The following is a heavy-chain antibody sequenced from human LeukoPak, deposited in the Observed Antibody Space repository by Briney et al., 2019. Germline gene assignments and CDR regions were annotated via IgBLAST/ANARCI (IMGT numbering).Heavy chain of an antibody. J-gene: IGHJ3*02. CDR2: IHSSGST. D-gene: IGHD3-10*01. CDR1: GDSISSPSSY. Sequence: SETLSLTCTVSGDSISSPSSYWGWIRQPPEKGLEWIATIHSSGSTYSNPSLKSRVTISVHTSKNQLSLKLISLTAADTAVYYCARSDGYGLVGIWGQGTMVTVSS. V-gene: IGHV4-39*07. CDR3: ARSDGYGLVGI.